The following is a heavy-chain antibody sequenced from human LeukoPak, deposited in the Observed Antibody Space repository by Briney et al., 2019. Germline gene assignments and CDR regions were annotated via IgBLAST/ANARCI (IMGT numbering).Heavy chain of an antibody. J-gene: IGHJ4*02. V-gene: IGHV1-69*04. CDR2: IIPILGIA. CDR3: ARDRYYYGSGLQRDY. CDR1: GGTFSSYA. D-gene: IGHD3-10*01. Sequence: KISCKASGGTFSSYAISWVRQAPGQGLEWMGRIIPILGIANYAQKFQGRVTITADKSTSTAYMELSSLRSEDTAVYYCARDRYYYGSGLQRDYWGQGTLVTVSS.